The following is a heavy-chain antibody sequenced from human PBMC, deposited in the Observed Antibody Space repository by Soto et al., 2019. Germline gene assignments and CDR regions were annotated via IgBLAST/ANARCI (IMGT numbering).Heavy chain of an antibody. CDR1: GGTFSSYA. Sequence: SVKVSCKASGGTFSSYAISWVRQAPGQGLEWMGGIIPIFGTANYAQKFQGRVTITADESTSTAYMELSSLRSEDTAVYYCAREVSGYCSGGSCYTGWGQGTLVTVPQ. V-gene: IGHV1-69*13. CDR3: AREVSGYCSGGSCYTG. D-gene: IGHD2-15*01. J-gene: IGHJ4*02. CDR2: IIPIFGTA.